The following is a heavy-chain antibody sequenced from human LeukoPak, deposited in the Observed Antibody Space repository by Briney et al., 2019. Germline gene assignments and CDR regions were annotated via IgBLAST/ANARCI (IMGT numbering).Heavy chain of an antibody. V-gene: IGHV4-34*01. D-gene: IGHD1-26*01. CDR3: ASQGHHGKIVGTTLSYFYMDV. CDR1: GGSFSGYY. J-gene: IGHJ6*03. CDR2: INHSGST. Sequence: PSETLSLTCAVYGGSFSGYYWSWIRQPPGKGLEWIGEINHSGSTNYNPSLKSRVTVSVDTSKNRFSLKLGSVTAADTAFYYCASQGHHGKIVGTTLSYFYMDVWGKGTTVTVSS.